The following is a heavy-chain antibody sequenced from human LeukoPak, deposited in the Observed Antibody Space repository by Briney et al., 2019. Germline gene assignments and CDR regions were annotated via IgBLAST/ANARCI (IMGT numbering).Heavy chain of an antibody. D-gene: IGHD3-16*01. CDR3: ARDLGP. CDR1: GFTFSNYW. CDR2: IQQHGSET. V-gene: IGHV3-7*01. J-gene: IGHJ5*02. Sequence: GGSLRLSCEGSGFTFSNYWMSWVRQAPGKGLEWVANIQQHGSETYYGDSVKGRFTISRDNSKNTLYLQMNSLRAEDTAVYYCARDLGPWGQGTLVTVSS.